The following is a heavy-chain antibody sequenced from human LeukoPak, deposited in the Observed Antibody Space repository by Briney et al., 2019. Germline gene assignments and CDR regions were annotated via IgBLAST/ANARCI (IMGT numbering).Heavy chain of an antibody. CDR1: GFTFSSYG. CDR3: IRVTRRDGYNFFDS. Sequence: GGSLRLSCAASGFTFSSYGMHWVRQAAGKGLEWVSAIGTAGDTYYPGSVKGRFTISRENAKNSLYLQMNSLRAEDTAAYYCIRVTRRDGYNFFDSWGQGTLVTVSS. V-gene: IGHV3-13*01. CDR2: IGTAGDT. D-gene: IGHD5-24*01. J-gene: IGHJ4*02.